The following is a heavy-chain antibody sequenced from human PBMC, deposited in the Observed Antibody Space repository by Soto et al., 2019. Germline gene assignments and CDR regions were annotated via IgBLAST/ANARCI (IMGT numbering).Heavy chain of an antibody. V-gene: IGHV6-1*01. Sequence: SQTLSLTCAISGDSVSSNSAAWNWIRQSPSRGLEWLGRTYYRSKWYNDYAVSVKSRITINPDTSKNQFSLQLNSVTPEDTAVYYCARGRPPTKGNYYYGMDVWGQGTRVTVSS. CDR2: TYYRSKWYN. J-gene: IGHJ6*02. CDR3: ARGRPPTKGNYYYGMDV. D-gene: IGHD3-10*01. CDR1: GDSVSSNSAA.